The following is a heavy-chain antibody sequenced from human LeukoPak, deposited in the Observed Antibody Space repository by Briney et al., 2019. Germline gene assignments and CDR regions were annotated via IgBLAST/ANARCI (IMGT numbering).Heavy chain of an antibody. D-gene: IGHD3-3*01. CDR3: ARLAYYDFWSGYYSLWDYYYYYMDV. Sequence: GASVKVSCKASGYAFSAYYMHWVRQAPGQGLEWMGWINPNSGGTNYAQKFQGRVTMTRDTSISTAYMELSRLRSDDTAVYYCARLAYYDFWSGYYSLWDYYYYYMDVWGKGTTVTVSS. CDR1: GYAFSAYY. J-gene: IGHJ6*03. CDR2: INPNSGGT. V-gene: IGHV1-2*02.